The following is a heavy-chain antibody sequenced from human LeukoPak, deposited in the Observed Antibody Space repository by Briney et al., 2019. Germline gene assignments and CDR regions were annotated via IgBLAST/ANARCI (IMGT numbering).Heavy chain of an antibody. Sequence: ASVKVSCKASGYTFTSYAMHWVRQAPGQRLEWMGWINAGNGNTKYSQKFQGRVTITRDTSASTAYMELSSLRSEDTAVYYCARGPGLCSGGSCYFRQKFDPWGQGTLVTVSS. CDR3: ARGPGLCSGGSCYFRQKFDP. CDR2: INAGNGNT. V-gene: IGHV1-3*01. CDR1: GYTFTSYA. D-gene: IGHD2-15*01. J-gene: IGHJ5*02.